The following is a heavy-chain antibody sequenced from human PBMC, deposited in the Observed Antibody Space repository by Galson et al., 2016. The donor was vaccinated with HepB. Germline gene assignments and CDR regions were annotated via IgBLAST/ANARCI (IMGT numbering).Heavy chain of an antibody. CDR1: GYTLTGYY. CDR3: ARDYYFGMDF. Sequence: SVKVSCKASGYTLTGYYIHWVRHAPGQGLEWMGWINPNSGGPTYAQKFQGWVTMTRDTSISTAYMELSRLRSDDTAVYYCARDYYFGMDFWGQGTTVTVSS. J-gene: IGHJ6*02. V-gene: IGHV1-2*04. CDR2: INPNSGGP.